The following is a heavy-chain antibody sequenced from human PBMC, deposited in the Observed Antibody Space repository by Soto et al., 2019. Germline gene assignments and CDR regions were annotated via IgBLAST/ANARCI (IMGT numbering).Heavy chain of an antibody. CDR2: IKSKTDGGTT. CDR3: ARAVGPFDD. CDR1: GFTFSNAW. Sequence: GGSLRLSCAASGFTFSNAWMNWVRQAPGKGLEWVGRIKSKTDGGTTDYAAPVKGRFTISRDDSKNTLYLHMNSLRADDTAVYYCARAVGPFDDWGQGIRVTVAS. V-gene: IGHV3-15*07. J-gene: IGHJ4*02. D-gene: IGHD3-16*01.